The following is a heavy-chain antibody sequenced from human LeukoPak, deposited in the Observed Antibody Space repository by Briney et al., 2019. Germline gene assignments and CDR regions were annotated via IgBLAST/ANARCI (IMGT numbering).Heavy chain of an antibody. CDR1: GFTFGSYG. Sequence: GGSLRLSCAASGFTFGSYGMNWVRQAPGKGLEWVAFIRYDGSNKYYADSVKGRFTISRDNSKKMLYLQMNSLRAEDTAVYYCAKDTYYYGSGSYGAFDIWGQGTMVTVSS. CDR2: IRYDGSNK. V-gene: IGHV3-30*02. D-gene: IGHD3-10*01. J-gene: IGHJ3*02. CDR3: AKDTYYYGSGSYGAFDI.